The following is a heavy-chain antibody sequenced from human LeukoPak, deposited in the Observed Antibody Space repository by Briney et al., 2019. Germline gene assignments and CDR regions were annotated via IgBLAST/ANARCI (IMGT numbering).Heavy chain of an antibody. J-gene: IGHJ5*02. CDR1: GGSISSYY. CDR3: ARDSWWDGSKTFSDWFGP. Sequence: SETLSLTCTVSGGSISSYYWSWIRQPPEKGLEWIGNIVYTGRTNYNPSLKSRVTMSIDTSKNQFSLRLNSVTAADTAVYYCARDSWWDGSKTFSDWFGPWGQGTLVTVSS. CDR2: IVYTGRT. D-gene: IGHD3-10*01. V-gene: IGHV4-59*01.